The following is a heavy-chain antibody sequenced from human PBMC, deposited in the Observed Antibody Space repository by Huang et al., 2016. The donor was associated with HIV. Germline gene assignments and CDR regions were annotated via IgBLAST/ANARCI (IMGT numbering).Heavy chain of an antibody. J-gene: IGHJ4*02. V-gene: IGHV1-24*01. CDR1: GYTLTELS. CDR3: ATVYRRFRNHDSGDYYFDY. D-gene: IGHD3-22*01. CDR2: CDPEDGET. Sequence: QVQLVPSGAAVKKHGASVKVSCKVSGYTLTELSMHWVRQAPGKGREGMGGCDPEDGETIYAQKFQGRFTMTEDTSTDTAYMELSSLRSEYTAVYYCATVYRRFRNHDSGDYYFDYWDRGTLVTVSS.